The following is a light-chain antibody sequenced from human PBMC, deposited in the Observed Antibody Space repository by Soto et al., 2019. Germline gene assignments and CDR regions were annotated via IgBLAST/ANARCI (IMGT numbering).Light chain of an antibody. CDR2: AAS. J-gene: IGKJ1*01. V-gene: IGKV1-39*01. CDR3: QQSYSRVT. CDR1: QSIRRY. Sequence: DIQMTQSPSSLSASVGDRVTITCRASQSIRRYLNWYQQKPGKAPKLLIYAASRLQSGVPSRFSGSRSGTDFTLTISSLQPEDFATYYCQQSYSRVTFGQGTKVDIK.